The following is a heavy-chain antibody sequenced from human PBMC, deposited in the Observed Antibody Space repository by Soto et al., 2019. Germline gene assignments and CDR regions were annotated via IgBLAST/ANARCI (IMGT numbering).Heavy chain of an antibody. Sequence: QITLKESGPTLVKPTQTLTLACTFSGFSLSTSGVGVGWIRQPPGKALEWLALIYWDDDKRYSPSLKSRLTITKDTSKTQVVLTMTNTDPVDTATYYCEHKGAGYRGFKYWGQGTLVTVSS. J-gene: IGHJ4*02. V-gene: IGHV2-5*02. CDR3: EHKGAGYRGFKY. CDR1: GFSLSTSGVG. CDR2: IYWDDDK. D-gene: IGHD5-12*01.